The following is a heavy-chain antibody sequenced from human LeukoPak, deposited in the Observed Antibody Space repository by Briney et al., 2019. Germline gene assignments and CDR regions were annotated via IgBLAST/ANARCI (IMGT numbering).Heavy chain of an antibody. D-gene: IGHD3-3*01. V-gene: IGHV3-7*01. CDR3: ARVSIVTIFGVVIDYYYYGMDV. CDR1: GFTFSSYA. Sequence: GGSLRLSCAASGFTFSSYAMHWVRQAPGKGLEWVANIKQDGSEKYYVDSVKGRLTISRDNAKNSLYLQMNSLRAEDTAVYYCARVSIVTIFGVVIDYYYYGMDVWGQGTTVTVSS. CDR2: IKQDGSEK. J-gene: IGHJ6*02.